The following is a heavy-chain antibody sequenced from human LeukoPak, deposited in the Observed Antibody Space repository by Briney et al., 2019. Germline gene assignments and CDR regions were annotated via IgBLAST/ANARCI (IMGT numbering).Heavy chain of an antibody. CDR3: AKESSTVIGRFGY. Sequence: GGSLRLSCAASGFTFSRNGMTWVRQAPGKGLEWVSAISGSGGSTYYADFVKGRFTISRDNSKNTLYLQMNSLRAEDTAVYYCAKESSTVIGRFGYWGQGTLVTVSS. CDR1: GFTFSRNG. D-gene: IGHD4-17*01. J-gene: IGHJ4*02. V-gene: IGHV3-23*01. CDR2: ISGSGGST.